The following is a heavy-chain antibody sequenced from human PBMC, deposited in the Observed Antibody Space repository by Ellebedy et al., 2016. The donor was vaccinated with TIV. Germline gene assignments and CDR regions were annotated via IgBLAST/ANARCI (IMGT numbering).Heavy chain of an antibody. CDR2: IYPHDSDV. D-gene: IGHD3-10*01. J-gene: IGHJ3*02. Sequence: GESLKISCKGSGYSFPTYWIGWVRQMPGKGLEWMGSIYPHDSDVKYSPSFQGQVSISADKSTSTAYLQWNTLKASDTALYYCARGSDTWFFSAFDIWGHGTRVIISS. CDR1: GYSFPTYW. V-gene: IGHV5-51*01. CDR3: ARGSDTWFFSAFDI.